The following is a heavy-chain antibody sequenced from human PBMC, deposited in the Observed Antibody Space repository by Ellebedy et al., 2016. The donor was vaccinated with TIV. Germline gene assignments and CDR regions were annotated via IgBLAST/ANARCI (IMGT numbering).Heavy chain of an antibody. CDR3: TRAQNWAHDY. CDR2: IDSDGTST. D-gene: IGHD3-16*01. V-gene: IGHV3-74*01. J-gene: IGHJ4*02. CDR1: GFTFSNHW. Sequence: GESLKISCAASGFTFSNHWMYWVRQGPGKGLVWVSRIDSDGTSTTYADSVKGRFTISRDNAKNTLYLQMNSLRVEYTAVYYCTRAQNWAHDYWGQGTLVTVSS.